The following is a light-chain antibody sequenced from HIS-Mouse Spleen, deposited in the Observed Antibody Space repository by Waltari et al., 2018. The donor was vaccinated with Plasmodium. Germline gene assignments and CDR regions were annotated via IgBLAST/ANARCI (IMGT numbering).Light chain of an antibody. CDR1: ALPNKY. V-gene: IGLV3-10*01. Sequence: SSELTQPPSVSVSPGQTARITCSGDALPNKYAYWYQQKSGQAPVLVINEDIKRPSGIPERFSGSSSGTMATLTISGAQVEDEADYYCYSTDSSGNHRVFGGGTKLTVL. CDR3: YSTDSSGNHRV. CDR2: EDI. J-gene: IGLJ3*02.